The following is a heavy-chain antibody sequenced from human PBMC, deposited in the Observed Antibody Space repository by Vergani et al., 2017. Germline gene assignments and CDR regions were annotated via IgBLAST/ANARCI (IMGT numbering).Heavy chain of an antibody. CDR1: GFTFSSYA. V-gene: IGHV3-23*01. J-gene: IGHJ5*02. D-gene: IGHD4-17*01. CDR3: AKTTPEDDYGDYGAWFDP. Sequence: EVQLLESGGGLVQPGGSLRLSCAASGFTFSSYAMSWVRQAPGKGLEWVSAISGSGGSTYYGDSVKGRFTISRDNSKNTLYLQMNSLRAEDTAVYYCAKTTPEDDYGDYGAWFDPWGQGTLVTVSS. CDR2: ISGSGGST.